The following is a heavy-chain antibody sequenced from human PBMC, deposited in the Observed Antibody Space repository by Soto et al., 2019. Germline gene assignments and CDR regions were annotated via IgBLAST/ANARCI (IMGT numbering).Heavy chain of an antibody. CDR1: GGSISSGGYY. D-gene: IGHD6-13*01. Sequence: SETLSLTCTVSGGSISSGGYYWSWIRQHPGKGLEWIGYIYYSGSTYYNPSPKSRVTISVDTSKNQFSLKLSSVTAADTAVYYCARATFPPYSSSWYLDYWGQGTLVTVSS. CDR3: ARATFPPYSSSWYLDY. V-gene: IGHV4-31*03. CDR2: IYYSGST. J-gene: IGHJ4*02.